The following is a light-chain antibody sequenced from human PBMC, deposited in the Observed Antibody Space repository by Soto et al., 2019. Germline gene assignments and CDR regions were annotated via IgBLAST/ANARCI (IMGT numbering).Light chain of an antibody. CDR1: QSVSSSF. V-gene: IGKV3-20*01. Sequence: EIVLTQSPGTLSLSPGERATLSCRASQSVSSSFLAWYQQKPGQAPRLLIYGASSRATGIPDRFSGSGSGTDXTXXISXXEPXXFAVYYCQQYGTSPWTFGQGTKVEIK. J-gene: IGKJ1*01. CDR3: QQYGTSPWT. CDR2: GAS.